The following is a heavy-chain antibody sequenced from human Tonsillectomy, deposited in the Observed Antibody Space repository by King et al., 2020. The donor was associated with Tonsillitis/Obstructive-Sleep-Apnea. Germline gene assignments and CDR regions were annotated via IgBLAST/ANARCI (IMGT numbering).Heavy chain of an antibody. J-gene: IGHJ2*01. V-gene: IGHV4-31*03. Sequence: QLQESGPGLVKPSQTLSLTCTVSGGSFGSGGYYWSWIRQRPGKGLEWVAYIYYSGDTYYNPSLKSRVSMSVDTSKNQFSLNLTSVTAADTAVYYCARRTMTTPYWYCDLWGRGTLVTVSS. CDR2: IYYSGDT. CDR1: GGSFGSGGYY. D-gene: IGHD4-17*01. CDR3: ARRTMTTPYWYCDL.